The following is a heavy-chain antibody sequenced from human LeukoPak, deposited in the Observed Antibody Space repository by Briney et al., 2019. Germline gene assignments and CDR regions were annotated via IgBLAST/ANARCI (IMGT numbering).Heavy chain of an antibody. J-gene: IGHJ6*02. Sequence: SETLSLTCTVSGDSISGHYWNWIRQTPGKGLEWIGYIYYSGTTNYNPSLKSRVTISLDTTKNQFSLKLSSVTAADTAVYYCARDIAHRGYGMDVWGQGTTVTVSS. CDR2: IYYSGTT. D-gene: IGHD2-15*01. CDR3: ARDIAHRGYGMDV. V-gene: IGHV4-59*11. CDR1: GDSISGHY.